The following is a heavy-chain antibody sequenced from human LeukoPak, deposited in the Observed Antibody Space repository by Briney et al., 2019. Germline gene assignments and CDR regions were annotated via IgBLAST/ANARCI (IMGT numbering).Heavy chain of an antibody. J-gene: IGHJ4*02. CDR3: ARDLGNGNYVFDH. D-gene: IGHD4-17*01. V-gene: IGHV3-7*01. CDR1: GFTFSSAW. Sequence: GESLRLSCAASGFTFSSAWMSWVRQAPGKGLEWVANIKKDGSETSCVDSAKGRFTISSDNAKNSLYMEMNSLRAEDTAVYYCARDLGNGNYVFDHWGQGTLVTVSS. CDR2: IKKDGSET.